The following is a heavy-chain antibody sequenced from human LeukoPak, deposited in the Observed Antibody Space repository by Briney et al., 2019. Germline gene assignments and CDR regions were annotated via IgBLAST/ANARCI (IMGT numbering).Heavy chain of an antibody. CDR3: ARTAYSSNWYTY. D-gene: IGHD6-13*01. Sequence: GASVKVSCKASGYTFTNYYMHWVRQAPGRGLEWMGMINPSGGSTSYAQKFRSRVSLTRDTSTNTIYMELSSLRSEDTAIYYCARTAYSSNWYTYWGLGTLVTVSS. V-gene: IGHV1-46*01. J-gene: IGHJ4*01. CDR1: GYTFTNYY. CDR2: INPSGGST.